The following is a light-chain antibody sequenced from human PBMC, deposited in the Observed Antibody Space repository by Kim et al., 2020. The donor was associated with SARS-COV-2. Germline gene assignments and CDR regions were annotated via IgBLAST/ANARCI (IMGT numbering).Light chain of an antibody. Sequence: QAVVTQEPSLTVSPGGTVTLTCASSTGAVTSGSFPNWLQQKAGQSPRALIYNTDNKRPGTPARFSGSLLGGKAALTLSGVQPEDEAEYYCLLYSGGGWVFGGGTKLTVL. V-gene: IGLV7-43*01. J-gene: IGLJ3*02. CDR3: LLYSGGGWV. CDR1: TGAVTSGSF. CDR2: NTD.